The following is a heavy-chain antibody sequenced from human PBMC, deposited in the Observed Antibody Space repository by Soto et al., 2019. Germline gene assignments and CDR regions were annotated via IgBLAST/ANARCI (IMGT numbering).Heavy chain of an antibody. CDR1: GFTFSSYA. V-gene: IGHV3-23*01. CDR2: ISGSGGST. J-gene: IGHJ6*02. D-gene: IGHD3-22*01. Sequence: PGGSMRLSCAASGFTFSSYAMSWVRQAPGKGLEWVSAISGSGGSTYYADSVKGRFTISRDNSKNTLYLQMNSLRAEDTAVYYCAKGYYYDSSGYYPYYYYGMDVWGQGTTVTVSS. CDR3: AKGYYYDSSGYYPYYYYGMDV.